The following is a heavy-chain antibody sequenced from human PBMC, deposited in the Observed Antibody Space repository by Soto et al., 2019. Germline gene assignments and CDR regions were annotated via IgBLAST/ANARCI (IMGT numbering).Heavy chain of an antibody. D-gene: IGHD3-22*01. J-gene: IGHJ5*02. CDR1: GYTFTSQN. CDR3: ARDRGPSSGYYPYWFDP. Sequence: SVKVSCKASGYTFTSQNMHWVRQAPGQGLEWMGGIIPIFGTANYAQKFQGRVTITADESTSTAYMELSSLRSEDTAVYYCARDRGPSSGYYPYWFDPWGQGTLVTVSS. CDR2: IIPIFGTA. V-gene: IGHV1-69*13.